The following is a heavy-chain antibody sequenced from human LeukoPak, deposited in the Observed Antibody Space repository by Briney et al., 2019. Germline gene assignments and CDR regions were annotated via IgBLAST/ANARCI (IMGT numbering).Heavy chain of an antibody. V-gene: IGHV4-59*01. CDR3: TRADSSSWYEDYYYYYMDV. D-gene: IGHD6-13*01. Sequence: SETLSLTCTVSGGSISSYYWSWIRQPPGKGLEWIGYIYYSGSTNYNPSLKSRVTISVDTSKNQFSLKLSSVTAADTGVYYCTRADSSSWYEDYYYYYMDVWGKGTTVTVSS. CDR1: GGSISSYY. CDR2: IYYSGST. J-gene: IGHJ6*03.